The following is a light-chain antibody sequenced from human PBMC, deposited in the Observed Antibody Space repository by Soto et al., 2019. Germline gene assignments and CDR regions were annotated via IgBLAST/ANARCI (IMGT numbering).Light chain of an antibody. Sequence: EIWMTQYPVTLSVSPGERATLSCRASQSIGSHLAWYKQRPGQAPRLLIYGASTRATGIPARFSGSGSGTEFTLTISSMTSEDFAVYYCQYYYESSPFGRGTKVDIK. CDR3: QYYYESSP. CDR2: GAS. CDR1: QSIGSH. V-gene: IGKV3-15*01. J-gene: IGKJ4*01.